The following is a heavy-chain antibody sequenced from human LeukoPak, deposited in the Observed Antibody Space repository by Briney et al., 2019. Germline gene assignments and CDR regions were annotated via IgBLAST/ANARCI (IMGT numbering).Heavy chain of an antibody. J-gene: IGHJ4*02. CDR1: GFSVSSNY. CDR2: IYRGGST. Sequence: GGSLRLSCAASGFSVSSNYMNWVRQAPGKGLEWVSVIYRGGSTYYADSVKGRFTISRDNSKNTLYLQMNSLRAEDTAVYYYAKASCSGGSCYSPIGYWGQGTLVTVSS. CDR3: AKASCSGGSCYSPIGY. V-gene: IGHV3-66*01. D-gene: IGHD2-15*01.